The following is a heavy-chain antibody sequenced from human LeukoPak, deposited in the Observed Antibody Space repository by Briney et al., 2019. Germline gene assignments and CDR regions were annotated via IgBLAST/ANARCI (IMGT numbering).Heavy chain of an antibody. CDR2: ISGSDGRT. J-gene: IGHJ4*02. D-gene: IGHD5-18*01. CDR1: GFTFSSYA. V-gene: IGHV3-23*01. Sequence: GGSLRLSCAASGFTFSSYAMSWVRQAPGKGREGFSPISGSDGRTYYANCVKGRFTISRDNSKNTLYLQMNSLRAEDTAVYYCAKGRTGYSYGYGIDYWGQGTLVTVSS. CDR3: AKGRTGYSYGYGIDY.